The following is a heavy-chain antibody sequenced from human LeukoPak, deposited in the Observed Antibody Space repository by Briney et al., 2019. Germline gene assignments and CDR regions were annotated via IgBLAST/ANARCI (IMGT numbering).Heavy chain of an antibody. Sequence: GGSLRLSCEGSGFIFRNYYMSWVRQAPGKGLEWVAAINGTGSTTYYADAVKGRFTISRDNSKNMLYLQMNSLRAEDTATYYCRDGMDVWGQGTTVAVSS. J-gene: IGHJ6*02. CDR1: GFIFRNYY. V-gene: IGHV3-23*01. CDR3: RDGMDV. CDR2: INGTGSTT.